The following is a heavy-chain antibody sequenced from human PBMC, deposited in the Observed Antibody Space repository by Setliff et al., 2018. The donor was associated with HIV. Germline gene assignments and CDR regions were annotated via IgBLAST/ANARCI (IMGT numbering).Heavy chain of an antibody. CDR2: IYPGDSVT. CDR3: ARSSGSGSYYNLGY. Sequence: GESLKISCQGSGYTFTNYWIGWVRQVSGRGLEWMGIIYPGDSVTRYSPSFQGQVTISADKSINTAYLQWSSLRASDTAMYYCARSSGSGSYYNLGYWGQGTLVTVSS. CDR1: GYTFTNYW. V-gene: IGHV5-51*01. D-gene: IGHD3-10*01. J-gene: IGHJ4*02.